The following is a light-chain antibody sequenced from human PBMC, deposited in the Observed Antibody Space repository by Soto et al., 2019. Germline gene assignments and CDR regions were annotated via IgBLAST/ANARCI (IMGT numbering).Light chain of an antibody. V-gene: IGKV3-11*01. CDR1: QSLSNY. CDR3: QQRGNWPPYT. J-gene: IGKJ2*01. CDR2: DAS. Sequence: EIVLTQSPATLSLSPGERATLSCRASQSLSNYLAWYQQKPGQAPRLLIYDASSRATGIPARFSGSGSGTDFPLTIRRLEPEDFAVYYCQQRGNWPPYTFGQGTKLEIK.